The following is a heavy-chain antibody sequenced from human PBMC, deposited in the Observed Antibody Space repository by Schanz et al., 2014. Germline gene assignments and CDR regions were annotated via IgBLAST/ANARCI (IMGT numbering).Heavy chain of an antibody. CDR2: IYSRSST. J-gene: IGHJ4*02. V-gene: IGHV3-66*02. CDR1: GFTLSSYW. Sequence: EVQLVESGGAFVQPGGSLRLSCAASGFTLSSYWVHWVRQAPGKGLECVSIIYSRSSTYYADSVKGRFTISRDSAKNSLYLQMNSLRAEDTAVYYCTKFETRTGTNYWGQGTLVTVSS. D-gene: IGHD1-1*01. CDR3: TKFETRTGTNY.